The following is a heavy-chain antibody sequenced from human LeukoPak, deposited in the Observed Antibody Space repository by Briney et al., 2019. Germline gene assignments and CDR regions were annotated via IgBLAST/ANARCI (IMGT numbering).Heavy chain of an antibody. CDR1: GGTFSSYA. CDR3: ARVNGYCSGGSRYFNAFDI. V-gene: IGHV1-69*05. CDR2: IIPIFGTA. J-gene: IGHJ3*02. D-gene: IGHD2-15*01. Sequence: PKASVKVSCKASGGTFSSYAISWVRQAPGQGLEWMGRIIPIFGTANYAQKFQGRVTITTDESTSTAYMELSSLRSEDTAVYYCARVNGYCSGGSRYFNAFDIWGQGTMVTVSS.